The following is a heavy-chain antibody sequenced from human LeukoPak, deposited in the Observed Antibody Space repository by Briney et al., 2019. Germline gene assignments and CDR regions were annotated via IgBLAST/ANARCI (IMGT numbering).Heavy chain of an antibody. CDR3: ARDHLWFGASQGHYGMDV. CDR1: GGSVSSGSYY. D-gene: IGHD3-10*01. J-gene: IGHJ6*04. V-gene: IGHV4-61*01. Sequence: KPSETLSLTCTVSGGSVSSGSYYWSWIRQPPGKGLEWIGYIYYSGSTKYNPSLKSRVTISVDTSKNQFSLKLSSVTAADTAMYYCARDHLWFGASQGHYGMDVWGKGTTVTVSS. CDR2: IYYSGST.